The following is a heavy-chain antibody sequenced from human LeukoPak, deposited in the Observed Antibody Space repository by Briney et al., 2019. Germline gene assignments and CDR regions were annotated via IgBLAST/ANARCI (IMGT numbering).Heavy chain of an antibody. CDR2: IYTSGST. V-gene: IGHV4-4*07. J-gene: IGHJ4*02. Sequence: SETLSLTCTVSGGSISSYYWSWIRQPAGKGLEWIGRIYTSGSTNYNPSLKSRVTMSVDTSKSQFSLKLSSVTAADTAVYYCARFSDYYDSSGYYFDYWGQGTLVTVSS. CDR1: GGSISSYY. CDR3: ARFSDYYDSSGYYFDY. D-gene: IGHD3-22*01.